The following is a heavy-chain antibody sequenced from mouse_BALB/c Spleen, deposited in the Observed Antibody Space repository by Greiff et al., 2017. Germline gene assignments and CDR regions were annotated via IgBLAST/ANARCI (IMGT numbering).Heavy chain of an antibody. CDR1: GFTFSSFG. J-gene: IGHJ4*01. Sequence: DVKLVESGGGLVQPGGSRKLSCAASGFTFSSFGMHWVRQAPEKGLEWVAYISSGSSTIYYADTVKGRFTISRDNPKNTLFLQMTSLRSEDTAMYYCARSYGSSYYAMDYWGQGTSVTVSS. V-gene: IGHV5-17*02. D-gene: IGHD1-1*01. CDR2: ISSGSSTI. CDR3: ARSYGSSYYAMDY.